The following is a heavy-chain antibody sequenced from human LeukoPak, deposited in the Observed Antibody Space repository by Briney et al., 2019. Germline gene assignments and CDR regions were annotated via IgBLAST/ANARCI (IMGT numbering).Heavy chain of an antibody. Sequence: PSETLSLTCTVSGGSISSGGYYWSWIRQHPGKGLEWIGYIYYSGSTYYNPSLKSRVTISVDTSKNQFSLKLSSVTAADTAVYYCAREFTGYSYGYRLCAFDIWGQGTMVTVSS. CDR2: IYYSGST. J-gene: IGHJ3*02. CDR3: AREFTGYSYGYRLCAFDI. CDR1: GGSISSGGYY. D-gene: IGHD5-18*01. V-gene: IGHV4-31*03.